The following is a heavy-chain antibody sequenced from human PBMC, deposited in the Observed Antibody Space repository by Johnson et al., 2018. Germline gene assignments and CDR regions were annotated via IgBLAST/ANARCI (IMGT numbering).Heavy chain of an antibody. CDR3: AKDYSSTWAFMDV. CDR2: MYGSGRA. Sequence: QVQLQESGPGLVKSSEILSLTCTVSGDSISTSTYYWGWIRQPPGKGLEWIGGMYGSGRAFYTPSLKSRVTISADTSKNQFSLKVTSVTAADTAVYYCAKDYSSTWAFMDVWGKGTTVTVSS. D-gene: IGHD6-13*01. CDR1: GDSISTSTYY. J-gene: IGHJ6*03. V-gene: IGHV4-39*02.